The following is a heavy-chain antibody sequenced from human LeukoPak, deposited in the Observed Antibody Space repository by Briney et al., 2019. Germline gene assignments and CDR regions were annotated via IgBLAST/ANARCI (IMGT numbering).Heavy chain of an antibody. D-gene: IGHD3-3*01. CDR2: INHSGST. CDR1: GASFSGYY. CDR3: ARGVLYDFWSGYYKY. J-gene: IGHJ4*02. Sequence: SETLSLTCAVCGASFSGYYWSWIRQPPGKGLEWIGEINHSGSTNYNPSLKSRVTISVDTSKNQVSLKLNSVTAADTAVYYCARGVLYDFWSGYYKYWGQGTLVTVSS. V-gene: IGHV4-34*01.